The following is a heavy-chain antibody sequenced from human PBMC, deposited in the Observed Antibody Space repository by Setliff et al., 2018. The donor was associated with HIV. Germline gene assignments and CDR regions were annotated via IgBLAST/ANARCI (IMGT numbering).Heavy chain of an antibody. D-gene: IGHD6-13*01. CDR3: AISGSSRSFSYLVGPYYYFYYMDF. CDR2: ISAYHGNT. CDR1: GYTFTSYG. V-gene: IGHV1-18*01. J-gene: IGHJ6*03. Sequence: ASVKVSCKASGYTFTSYGIRWVGQAPGQGLEWMGWISAYHGNTNYAQKLQGRVTMTTDTSTSTDYMELSSLRSEDTAVYYCAISGSSRSFSYLVGPYYYFYYMDFWGKGTMVTVSS.